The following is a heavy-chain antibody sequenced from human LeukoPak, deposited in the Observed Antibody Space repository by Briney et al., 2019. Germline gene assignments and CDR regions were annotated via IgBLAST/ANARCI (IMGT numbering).Heavy chain of an antibody. J-gene: IGHJ4*02. CDR3: ARGGYYFDY. CDR1: GGSMSSYY. CDR2: IYYSGST. V-gene: IGHV4-59*01. D-gene: IGHD3-16*01. Sequence: SETLSPTCTVSGGSMSSYYWSWIRQPPGRGLEWIGYIYYSGSTNYSPSLKSRVTILVDTSKNQFSLKLTSVTAADTAVYYCARGGYYFDYWGQGTLVTVSS.